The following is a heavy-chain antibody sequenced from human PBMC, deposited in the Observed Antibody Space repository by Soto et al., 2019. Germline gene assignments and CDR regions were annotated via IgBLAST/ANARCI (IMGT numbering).Heavy chain of an antibody. J-gene: IGHJ5*02. V-gene: IGHV1-8*01. CDR2: MNPNTGNI. D-gene: IGHD2-21*01. Sequence: QVELVQSGAEVKKSGASVRVSCQASEDTFTHYDLNWVRQATGQGLEWMGWMNPNTGNIDYAHKFQGRVTMTRDTSTRNVYMELSSLRSDDTAVNYCVRRVASGHRSWFDTWGQRTLVTVSS. CDR1: EDTFTHYD. CDR3: VRRVASGHRSWFDT.